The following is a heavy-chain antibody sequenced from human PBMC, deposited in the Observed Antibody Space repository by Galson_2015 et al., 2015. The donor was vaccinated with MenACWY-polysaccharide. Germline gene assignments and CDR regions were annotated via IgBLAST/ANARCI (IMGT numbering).Heavy chain of an antibody. D-gene: IGHD2/OR15-2a*01. Sequence: ITGGNGDTTYSEKLQGRVSITKDTSANTVYMELSSLTYEDTAVVYCARHVIGGGYFDYWGQGTLVTVSS. CDR3: ARHVIGGGYFDY. CDR2: ITGGNGDT. V-gene: IGHV1-3*01. J-gene: IGHJ4*02.